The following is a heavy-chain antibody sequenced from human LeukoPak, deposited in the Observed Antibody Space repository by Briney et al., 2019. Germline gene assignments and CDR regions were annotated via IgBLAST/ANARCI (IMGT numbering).Heavy chain of an antibody. D-gene: IGHD3-10*01. J-gene: IGHJ3*02. CDR1: GFTFSASW. CDR2: IKEDGTTK. Sequence: GGSLRLSXAASGFTFSASWMTWVRQAPGKGLDWVANIKEDGTTKNYVDSVRGRFTISRDNAEKSLYLQMTSLRAEDTAVYYCARDAGSNALDIWGQGTMVTVSS. V-gene: IGHV3-7*01. CDR3: ARDAGSNALDI.